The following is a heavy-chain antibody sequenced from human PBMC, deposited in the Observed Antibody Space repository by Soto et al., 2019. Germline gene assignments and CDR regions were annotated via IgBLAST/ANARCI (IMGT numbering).Heavy chain of an antibody. CDR2: ISSSSTYI. V-gene: IGHV3-21*01. Sequence: EVQLVESGGGLVKPGGSLRLSCAASGFTFSSYSMNWVRQAPGKGLEWVSSISSSSTYIYYADSVKGRFTISRDNAKNSVSLQMNSLRAEDPAVYYCAREAYYFDTSGYSYWGQGTLVTVSS. D-gene: IGHD3-22*01. J-gene: IGHJ4*02. CDR3: AREAYYFDTSGYSY. CDR1: GFTFSSYS.